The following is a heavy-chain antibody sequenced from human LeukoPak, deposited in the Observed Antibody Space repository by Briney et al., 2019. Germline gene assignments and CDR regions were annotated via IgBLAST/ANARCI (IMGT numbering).Heavy chain of an antibody. CDR2: INRIGSIT. CDR1: GLMFDEYG. CDR3: AKVAKYYYGSETYYFFEH. Sequence: PGGSLRLACAASGLMFDEYGMSWVRQVPGKGLEWVCGINRIGSITGCADSVKGRFTISRDNAKNFLFLDMNSLRVEDTAVYYCAKVAKYYYGSETYYFFEHWGQGTPVTASS. D-gene: IGHD3-10*01. V-gene: IGHV3-20*04. J-gene: IGHJ4*02.